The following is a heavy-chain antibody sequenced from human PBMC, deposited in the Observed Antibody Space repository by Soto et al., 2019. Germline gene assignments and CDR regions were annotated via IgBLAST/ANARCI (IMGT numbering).Heavy chain of an antibody. CDR2: IYYSGST. J-gene: IGHJ4*02. CDR3: ASAWVYGQYFDY. D-gene: IGHD6-13*01. V-gene: IGHV4-59*01. CDR1: GGSISSYY. Sequence: KTSETLSLTCTVSGGSISSYYWSWIRQPPGKGLEWIGYIYYSGSTNYDPSLKSRVTISVDTSKNQFSLKLSSVTAADTAVYYCASAWVYGQYFDYWGQGTPVTVSS.